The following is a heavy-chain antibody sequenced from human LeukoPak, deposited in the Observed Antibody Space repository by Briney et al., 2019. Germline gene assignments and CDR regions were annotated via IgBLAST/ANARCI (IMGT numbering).Heavy chain of an antibody. CDR1: GFTFSSYE. CDR3: ARGGLVAFFIDY. J-gene: IGHJ4*02. CDR2: ISTSGDNI. Sequence: PGGSLRLSCAAAGFTFSSYEMNWVRQAPGKGLEWVSYISTSGDNIYYADSVRGRFTISRDNAKNSLSLQMSSLRAEDTALYYCARGGLVAFFIDYWGQGTLVTVSS. D-gene: IGHD2-15*01. V-gene: IGHV3-48*03.